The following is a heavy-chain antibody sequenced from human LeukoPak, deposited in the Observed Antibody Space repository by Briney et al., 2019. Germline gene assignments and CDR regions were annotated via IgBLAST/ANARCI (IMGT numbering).Heavy chain of an antibody. J-gene: IGHJ4*02. CDR3: ARVTLDYDYVWGSYRYPGNFVY. V-gene: IGHV4-38-2*02. CDR2: IYHSGST. CDR1: GYSISSGYY. D-gene: IGHD3-16*02. Sequence: SETLSLTCTVSGYSISSGYYWGWIRQPPGKGLEWIGSIYHSGSTYYNPSLKSRVTISVDTSKNQFSLKLSSVTAAGTAVYYCARVTLDYDYVWGSYRYPGNFVYWGQGTLVTVSS.